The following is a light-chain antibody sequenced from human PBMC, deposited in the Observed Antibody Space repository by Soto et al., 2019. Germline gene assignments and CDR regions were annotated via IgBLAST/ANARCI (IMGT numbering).Light chain of an antibody. CDR2: DAS. J-gene: IGKJ1*01. V-gene: IGKV1-5*01. Sequence: DIQMTQSPFTLSASVGDRVTITCRASQTISSWLAWYQQIPGKAPKLLIYDASNLESGVPSRFSGSGSGTEFTLTISSLQTEDFAVYYCQQYENYWTFGQGTKVDIX. CDR1: QTISSW. CDR3: QQYENYWT.